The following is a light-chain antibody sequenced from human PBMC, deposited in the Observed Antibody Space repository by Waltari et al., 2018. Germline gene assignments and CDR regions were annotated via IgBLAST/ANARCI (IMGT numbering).Light chain of an antibody. V-gene: IGLV3-1*01. Sequence: SYELTQPPSVSVSPGQTASITCSGADLGTKYACWYQQKPGQSPVLVIYQDNKRPSGIPERFSASNSGNTATLTISGTQARDEADYYCQAWDSSTVVFGGGTKLTVL. CDR1: DLGTKY. J-gene: IGLJ3*02. CDR2: QDN. CDR3: QAWDSSTVV.